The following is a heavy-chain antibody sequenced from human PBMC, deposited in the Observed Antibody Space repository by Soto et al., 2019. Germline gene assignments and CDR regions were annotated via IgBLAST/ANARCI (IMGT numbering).Heavy chain of an antibody. CDR3: AGDRGSYGMDV. J-gene: IGHJ6*02. CDR2: VSPSGTT. V-gene: IGHV4-31*03. Sequence: QVQLQESGPGLVKPSQTLSLTCTVSGDSISVGYYWSWIRQHPGKGLEWIGYVSPSGTTYYNPSLKGRVSIATDRSKNQSSLEVSSVTAADTAGYYCAGDRGSYGMDVWGQGTTVTVSS. CDR1: GDSISVGYY.